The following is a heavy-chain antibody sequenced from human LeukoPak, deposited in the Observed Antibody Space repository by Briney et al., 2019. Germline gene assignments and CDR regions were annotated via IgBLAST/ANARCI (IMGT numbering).Heavy chain of an antibody. CDR2: ISYDGSNK. CDR1: GFTFSSYG. CDR3: AKDGSSGLNHLYYFDY. Sequence: HPGGSLRLSCAASGFTFSSYGMHWVRQAPGKGLEWVAVISYDGSNKYYADSVKGRFTISRDNSKNTLYLQMNSLRAEDTAVYYCAKDGSSGLNHLYYFDYWGQGTLVTVSS. V-gene: IGHV3-30*18. D-gene: IGHD6-19*01. J-gene: IGHJ4*02.